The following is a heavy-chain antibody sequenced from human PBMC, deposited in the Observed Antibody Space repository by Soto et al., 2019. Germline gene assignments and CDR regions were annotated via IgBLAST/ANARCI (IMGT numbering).Heavy chain of an antibody. V-gene: IGHV3-11*01. J-gene: IGHJ6*02. CDR1: GFTFSDYY. Sequence: GSLRLSCAASGFTFSDYYMSWIRQAPGKGLEWVSYISSSGSTIYYADSVKGRFTISRDNAKNSLYLQMNSLRAEDTAVYYCARERTWIQLESSVVGMDVWGQGTTVTVSS. CDR2: ISSSGSTI. D-gene: IGHD5-18*01. CDR3: ARERTWIQLESSVVGMDV.